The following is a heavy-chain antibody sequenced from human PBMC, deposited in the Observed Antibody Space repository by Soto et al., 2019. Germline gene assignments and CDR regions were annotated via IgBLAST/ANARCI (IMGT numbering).Heavy chain of an antibody. CDR1: GGSFSGYY. D-gene: IGHD3-16*01. J-gene: IGHJ6*03. Sequence: PSETLSLTCAVYGGSFSGYYWSWIRQPPGKGLEWIGEINHSGSTNYNPSLKSRVTISVDTSKNQFSLKLSSATAADTAVYYCARGRDYGDYFSYYMDVWGKGTTVTVSS. CDR2: INHSGST. V-gene: IGHV4-34*01. CDR3: ARGRDYGDYFSYYMDV.